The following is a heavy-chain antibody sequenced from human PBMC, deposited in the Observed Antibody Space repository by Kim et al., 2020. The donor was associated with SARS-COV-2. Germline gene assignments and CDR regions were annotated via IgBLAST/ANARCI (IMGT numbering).Heavy chain of an antibody. CDR2: ISYDGSNK. J-gene: IGHJ6*02. D-gene: IGHD5-12*01. Sequence: GGSLRLSCAASGFTFSSYGMHWVRQAPGKGLEWVAVISYDGSNKYYADSVKGRFTISRDNSKNTLYLQMNSLRAEDTAVYYCAKDAKNSGYDWGYYYYGMDVWGQGTTVTVSS. CDR3: AKDAKNSGYDWGYYYYGMDV. CDR1: GFTFSSYG. V-gene: IGHV3-30*18.